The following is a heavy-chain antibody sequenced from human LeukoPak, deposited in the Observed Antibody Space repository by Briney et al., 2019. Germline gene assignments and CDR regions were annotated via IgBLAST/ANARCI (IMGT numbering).Heavy chain of an antibody. Sequence: SETLSLTCTVSGGSMSTYYWSWIRQPPGKGVEWIGYIHYSGSAKYNPSLESRVTISLDTSKNQFSLRLSSVSAADTAVYYCARDPVTVAQNYYYGIDFWGPGTTVTVSS. J-gene: IGHJ6*02. V-gene: IGHV4-59*01. D-gene: IGHD6-19*01. CDR1: GGSMSTYY. CDR2: IHYSGSA. CDR3: ARDPVTVAQNYYYGIDF.